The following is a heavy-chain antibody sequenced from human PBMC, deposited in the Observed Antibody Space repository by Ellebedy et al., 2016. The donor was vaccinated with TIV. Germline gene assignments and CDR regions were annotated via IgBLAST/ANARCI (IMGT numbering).Heavy chain of an antibody. V-gene: IGHV3-53*01. Sequence: GGSLRLSXAASGFTVSSNYMSWVRQAPGKGLEWVSVIYSGGSTYYADSVKGRFTISRDNSKNTLYLQMNSLRAEDTAVYYCAREGGPTVTQNWGQGTLVTVSS. CDR1: GFTVSSNY. CDR2: IYSGGST. CDR3: AREGGPTVTQN. D-gene: IGHD4-17*01. J-gene: IGHJ4*02.